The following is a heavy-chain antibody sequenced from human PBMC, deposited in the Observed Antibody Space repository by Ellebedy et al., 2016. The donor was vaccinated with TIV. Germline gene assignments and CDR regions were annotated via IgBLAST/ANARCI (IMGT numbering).Heavy chain of an antibody. V-gene: IGHV4-59*08. D-gene: IGHD3-10*01. CDR1: GDSINNAY. Sequence: SETLSLTCTVSGDSINNAYWSWIWQPPGKGLEWIAYTHYSGSTNYNPSLRRRLAISVDTSKNQFSLKLRSVTAADTAVYYCARHDPSMVRGVTSYALDYWGQGILVTVSS. CDR2: THYSGST. J-gene: IGHJ4*02. CDR3: ARHDPSMVRGVTSYALDY.